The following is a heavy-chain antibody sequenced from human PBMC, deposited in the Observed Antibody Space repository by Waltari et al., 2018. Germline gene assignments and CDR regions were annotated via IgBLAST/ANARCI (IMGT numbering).Heavy chain of an antibody. D-gene: IGHD3-22*01. Sequence: QLVESGGALLQPGGSLRLSCAASGFTFSNHAMSWVRQAPGKGLELFSASSGSGDITYYADSVEGRFTISRDNSKNTLYLQMNSLRAEDTAVYYCAKDRAYYDSSGWAYYYYMDVWGKGTMVTVSS. V-gene: IGHV3-23*04. J-gene: IGHJ6*03. CDR3: AKDRAYYDSSGWAYYYYMDV. CDR1: GFTFSNHA. CDR2: SSGSGDIT.